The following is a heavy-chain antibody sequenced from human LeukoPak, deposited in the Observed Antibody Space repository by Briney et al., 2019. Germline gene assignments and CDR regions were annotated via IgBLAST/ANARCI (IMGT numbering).Heavy chain of an antibody. Sequence: TSETLSLTCTVSGGSIRSYYWSWIRQPPGKGLEWIGYIYYSGNTNYHPSLKSRVTLSVHTSKNQFSLKLSSVTAADTAVYYCARDLGYSYGYGIDYWGQGTLVTVSS. CDR3: ARDLGYSYGYGIDY. D-gene: IGHD5-18*01. J-gene: IGHJ4*02. V-gene: IGHV4-59*01. CDR2: IYYSGNT. CDR1: GGSIRSYY.